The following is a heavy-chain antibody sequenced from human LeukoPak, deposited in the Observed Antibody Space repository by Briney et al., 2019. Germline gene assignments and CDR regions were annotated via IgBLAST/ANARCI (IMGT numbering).Heavy chain of an antibody. CDR3: ARDRAVTQLWVEFGS. CDR1: GFTFSSYG. CDR2: IRDSGET. V-gene: IGHV3-NL1*01. D-gene: IGHD5-18*01. Sequence: HPGGSLRLSCAASGFTFSSYGMHWVRQAPGKGLEWVSLIRDSGETFYADSVKGRFTISRDNSKNTMFLQMNRLTVEDTAVYFCARDRAVTQLWVEFGSWGQGTLVTVSS. J-gene: IGHJ5*01.